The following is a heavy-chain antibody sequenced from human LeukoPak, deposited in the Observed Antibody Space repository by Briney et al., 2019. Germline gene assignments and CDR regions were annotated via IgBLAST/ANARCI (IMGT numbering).Heavy chain of an antibody. CDR3: ARAIAGDTAMVIGY. Sequence: PGGSLRLSCAASGFTFSSYAMHWVRQAPGKGLEWVAVISYDGSNKYYADSVKGRFTISRDNSKNTLYLQMNSLRAEDTAVYYCARAIAGDTAMVIGYWGQGTLVTVSS. V-gene: IGHV3-30*04. CDR2: ISYDGSNK. CDR1: GFTFSSYA. D-gene: IGHD5-18*01. J-gene: IGHJ4*02.